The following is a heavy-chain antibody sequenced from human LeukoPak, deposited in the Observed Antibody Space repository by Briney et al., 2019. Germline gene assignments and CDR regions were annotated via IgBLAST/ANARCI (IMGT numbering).Heavy chain of an antibody. CDR3: ARCTTGKTFGSLREIKKSREIDY. V-gene: IGHV3-30*02. D-gene: IGHD1-1*01. CDR2: IRYDGSNK. CDR1: GFTFSSYG. J-gene: IGHJ4*02. Sequence: GGSLRLSCAASGFTFSSYGMHWVRQAPGKGLEWVAFIRYDGSNKYYADSVKGRFTISRDNSKNTLYLQMNSLRGEDTAVYYCARCTTGKTFGSLREIKKSREIDYWGQGTLVTVSS.